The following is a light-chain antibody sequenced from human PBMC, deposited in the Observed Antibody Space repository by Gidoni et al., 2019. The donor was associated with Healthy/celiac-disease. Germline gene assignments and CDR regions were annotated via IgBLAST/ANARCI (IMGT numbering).Light chain of an antibody. J-gene: IGLJ2*01. CDR3: CSYAGSSTVV. CDR2: EGS. V-gene: IGLV2-23*01. Sequence: QSALTQPASPGSPGQSITISCTGTSSDVGSYNLVSWYQQHPGKAPKLMIYEGSKRPAGVSNRFSGSKSGNTASLTISGLQAEDEADYYCCSYAGSSTVVFGGGTKLTVL. CDR1: SSDVGSYNL.